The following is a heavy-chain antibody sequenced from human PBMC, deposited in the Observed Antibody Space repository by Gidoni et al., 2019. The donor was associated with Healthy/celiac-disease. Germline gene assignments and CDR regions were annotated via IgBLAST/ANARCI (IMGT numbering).Heavy chain of an antibody. CDR1: GYTFTSYD. D-gene: IGHD3-22*01. CDR3: ARGPLYYYDSSGYYLDY. Sequence: QVQLVQSGAEVKKPGASEKVSCTASGYTFTSYDINWVRQATGQGLEWMGWMNPNSGNTGYAQKFQGRVTMTRNTSISTAYMELSSLRSEDTAVYYCARGPLYYYDSSGYYLDYWGQGTLVTVSS. CDR2: MNPNSGNT. J-gene: IGHJ4*02. V-gene: IGHV1-8*01.